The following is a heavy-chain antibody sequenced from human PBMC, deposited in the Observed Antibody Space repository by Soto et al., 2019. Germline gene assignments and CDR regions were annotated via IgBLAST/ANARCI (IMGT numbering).Heavy chain of an antibody. CDR1: GFTFSNSG. CDR3: ARDKDHVGNWFAP. D-gene: IGHD1-26*01. V-gene: IGHV3-33*01. Sequence: QVQLVESGGGVVQPGRSLRLSCAASGFTFSNSGMHWVRQAPGKGLDWVAVIWSEGTKKLYADSVKGRFTISRDNSKNTLYLQMNSLRAEDTAVYYCARDKDHVGNWFAPWGQGTRFTVSS. CDR2: IWSEGTKK. J-gene: IGHJ5*02.